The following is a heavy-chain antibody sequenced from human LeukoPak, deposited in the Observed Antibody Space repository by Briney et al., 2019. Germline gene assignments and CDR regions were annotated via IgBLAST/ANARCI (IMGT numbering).Heavy chain of an antibody. CDR3: ARDPFQQQMVRGMDV. CDR1: GYTFTRYY. CDR2: INPSGGST. D-gene: IGHD6-13*01. J-gene: IGHJ6*02. V-gene: IGHV1-46*01. Sequence: GASVKVSCKASGYTFTRYYMNWVRQAPGQGLEWMGIINPSGGSTNYAQNFQGRVTMTRDTSTSTVYMELSSLRSEDTAVYYCARDPFQQQMVRGMDVWGQGTTVTVSS.